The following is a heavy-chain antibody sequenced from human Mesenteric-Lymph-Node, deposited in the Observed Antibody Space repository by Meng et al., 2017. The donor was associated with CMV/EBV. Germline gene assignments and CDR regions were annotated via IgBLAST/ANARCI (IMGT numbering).Heavy chain of an antibody. V-gene: IGHV2-5*01. CDR1: FVLSTSGVG. D-gene: IGHD2-15*01. J-gene: IGHJ4*02. CDR2: IYWNDEK. CDR3: AHKYCSGGSCPPFDY. Sequence: FVLSTSGVGVGWIRQPPGQALEWLALIYWNDEKYYSPSVKSRITITKDTSKNQVVLTMTNMDPVDTGTYYCAHKYCSGGSCPPFDYWGPETLVTVSS.